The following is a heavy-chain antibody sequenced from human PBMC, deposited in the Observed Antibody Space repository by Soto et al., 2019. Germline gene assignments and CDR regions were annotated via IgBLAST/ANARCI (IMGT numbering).Heavy chain of an antibody. V-gene: IGHV1-46*01. CDR3: ARDSFRAIFGVMMVGYYGMDV. Sequence: GASVKVSCKASGYTLTSYYMHWVRQAPGQGLEWMGIINPSGGSTSYAQKFQGRVTMTRDTSTSTVYMELSSLRSEDTAVYYCARDSFRAIFGVMMVGYYGMDVWGQGTTVTVSS. D-gene: IGHD3-3*01. J-gene: IGHJ6*02. CDR1: GYTLTSYY. CDR2: INPSGGST.